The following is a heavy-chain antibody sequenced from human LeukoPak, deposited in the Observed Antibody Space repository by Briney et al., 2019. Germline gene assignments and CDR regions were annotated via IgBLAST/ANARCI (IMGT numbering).Heavy chain of an antibody. CDR1: GFTFDDYG. CDR2: INWNGGST. Sequence: GGSLRLSCAASGFTFDDYGMSWVHQAPGKGLEWVSGINWNGGSTGYADSVKGRFTISRDNAKNSLYLQMNSLRAEDTALYYCARGGKDWSTDYWGQGTLVTVSS. V-gene: IGHV3-20*04. D-gene: IGHD3-9*01. J-gene: IGHJ4*02. CDR3: ARGGKDWSTDY.